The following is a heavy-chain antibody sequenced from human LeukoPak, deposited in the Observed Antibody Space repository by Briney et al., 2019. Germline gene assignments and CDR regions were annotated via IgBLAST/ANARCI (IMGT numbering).Heavy chain of an antibody. D-gene: IGHD5-18*01. CDR1: GGTFGTYA. J-gene: IGHJ3*02. CDR2: IIPIFGTR. CDR3: ARGGYSYGWGATFDI. Sequence: ASVKVSCKASGGTFGTYAINWVRQAPGQGLEWMGGIIPIFGTRNYAQKFQGRVTITTDGSTNTAYMELGSLRSEDTALYYCARGGYSYGWGATFDIWGQGTMVTVSS. V-gene: IGHV1-69*05.